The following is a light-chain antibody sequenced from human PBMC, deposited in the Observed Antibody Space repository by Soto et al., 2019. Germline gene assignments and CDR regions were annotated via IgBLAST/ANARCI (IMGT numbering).Light chain of an antibody. V-gene: IGKV3-20*01. Sequence: IVLTQSPDTLSLSPGERATLSCRASQSVSGNNLGWLQQKVGQAPRLLIYGASSKPTGIPDRFSGSGAGTEFALTLSSLETEYLAVYWCQHLGNSLWTVAQGPRVRIQ. CDR1: QSVSGNN. J-gene: IGKJ1*01. CDR2: GAS. CDR3: QHLGNSLWT.